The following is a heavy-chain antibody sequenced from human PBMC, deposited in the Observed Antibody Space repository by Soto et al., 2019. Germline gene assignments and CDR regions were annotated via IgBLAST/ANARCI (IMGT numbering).Heavy chain of an antibody. J-gene: IGHJ4*02. D-gene: IGHD2-21*02. CDR3: ARAREDDCGGACSQYYFDY. Sequence: QVQLVQSGAEVKKPGSSVKVSCKASGGTFSSYAISWVRQAPGQGLEWMGGIIPIFGTANYAQKFQGRVTITADESTSTAYMELSSLRSEDTAVYYCARAREDDCGGACSQYYFDYWGQGTLVTVSS. V-gene: IGHV1-69*01. CDR1: GGTFSSYA. CDR2: IIPIFGTA.